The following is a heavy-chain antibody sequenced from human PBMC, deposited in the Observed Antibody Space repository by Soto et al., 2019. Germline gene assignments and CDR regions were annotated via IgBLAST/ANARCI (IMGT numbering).Heavy chain of an antibody. CDR2: INHSGST. Sequence: SETLSLTCAVYGGSFSGYYWSWIRQPPGKGLEWIGEINHSGSTNYNPSLKSRVTISVDTSKNQFSLKLSSVTAADTAVYYCARVGRTTYDFWSGYYRMNNWFDPWGQGTLVTVSS. V-gene: IGHV4-34*01. J-gene: IGHJ5*02. CDR3: ARVGRTTYDFWSGYYRMNNWFDP. CDR1: GGSFSGYY. D-gene: IGHD3-3*01.